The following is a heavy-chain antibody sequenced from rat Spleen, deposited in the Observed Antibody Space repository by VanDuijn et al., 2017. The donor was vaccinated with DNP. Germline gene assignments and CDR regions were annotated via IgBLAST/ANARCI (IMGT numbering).Heavy chain of an antibody. CDR3: ASWSPIAPISTSNY. CDR1: GFTFSTYW. Sequence: EVQLVESGGGLVQPGRSLKLSCTGSGFTFSTYWMFWIRQAPGKGLEWVTSINADGGSTYYPDSVKGRFTISRDNAENTVYLQMNSLRSEDTATYFCASWSPIAPISTSNYWGQGVMVTVSS. D-gene: IGHD1-2*01. CDR2: INADGGST. J-gene: IGHJ2*01. V-gene: IGHV5-58*01.